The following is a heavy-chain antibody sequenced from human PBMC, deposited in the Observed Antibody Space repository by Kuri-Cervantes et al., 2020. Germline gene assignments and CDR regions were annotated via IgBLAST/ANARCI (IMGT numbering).Heavy chain of an antibody. CDR1: GGTFGSNA. J-gene: IGHJ6*03. CDR3: ARVGAAAVGWYPPILYYYYYYMDV. Sequence: SVKVSCKASGGTFGSNAISWVRQAPGQGLEWMGGITPIFGTGNYAQKFQGRVTMTRNTSISTAYMELSSLRSEDTAVYYCARVGAAAVGWYPPILYYYYYYMDVWGKGTTVTVSS. D-gene: IGHD6-19*01. CDR2: ITPIFGTG. V-gene: IGHV1-69*05.